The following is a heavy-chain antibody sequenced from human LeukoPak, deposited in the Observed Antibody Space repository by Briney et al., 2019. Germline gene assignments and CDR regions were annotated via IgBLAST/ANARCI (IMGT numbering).Heavy chain of an antibody. CDR1: GFTFSSYW. CDR2: IKQDGSEK. CDR3: ARNQRRLDY. Sequence: GGSLRLSCAAPGFTFSSYWMSWVRQAPGKGLELVANIKQDGSEKYYVDSVKGRFTISRDNAKNSLYLQMNSLRAEDTAVYYCARNQRRLDYWGQGTLVTVSS. D-gene: IGHD1-14*01. J-gene: IGHJ4*02. V-gene: IGHV3-7*01.